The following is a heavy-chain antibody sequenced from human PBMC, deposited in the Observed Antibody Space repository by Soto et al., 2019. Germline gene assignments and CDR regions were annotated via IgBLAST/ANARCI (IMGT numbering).Heavy chain of an antibody. Sequence: SETLSLTCTVSGGSISSGDYYWSWIRQPPGKGLEWIGYIYYSGNTYYNPSLKSRVTISVDTSKNQFFLKLNSVTAADTAVYYCARDRNYGMDVWGQGTTVTVSS. CDR3: ARDRNYGMDV. CDR2: IYYSGNT. V-gene: IGHV4-30-4*01. CDR1: GGSISSGDYY. J-gene: IGHJ6*02.